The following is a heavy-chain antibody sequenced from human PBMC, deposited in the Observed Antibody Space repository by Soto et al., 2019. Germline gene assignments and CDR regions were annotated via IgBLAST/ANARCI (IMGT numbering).Heavy chain of an antibody. CDR2: ISAAGDP. V-gene: IGHV3-13*05. CDR1: GFTFRNYD. Sequence: EVQLLGSGGGLVQPGGSLRLSCEASGFTFRNYDMHWVRQGTGKGLEWVSGISAAGDPDYADSVEGRFTISRENAQNSFFLQMNSLRVGDTAVYYCARTDRDFYGLDVWGQGTTVIVSS. CDR3: ARTDRDFYGLDV. J-gene: IGHJ6*02.